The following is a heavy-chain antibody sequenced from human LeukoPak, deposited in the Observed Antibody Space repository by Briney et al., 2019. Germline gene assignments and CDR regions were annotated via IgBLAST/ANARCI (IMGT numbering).Heavy chain of an antibody. V-gene: IGHV1-2*02. CDR3: ARDSTNSIAAAGTTSCGMDV. D-gene: IGHD6-13*01. CDR2: INPNSGGT. Sequence: ASVKVSCKASGYTFTGYYMHWVRQAPGQGLEWMGWINPNSGGTNYAQKFQGRVTMTRDTSISTAYMELSRLRSDDTAVYYCARDSTNSIAAAGTTSCGMDVWGQGTTVTVSS. J-gene: IGHJ6*02. CDR1: GYTFTGYY.